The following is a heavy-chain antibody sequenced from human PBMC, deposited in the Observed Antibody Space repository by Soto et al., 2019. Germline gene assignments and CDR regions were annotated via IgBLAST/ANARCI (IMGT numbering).Heavy chain of an antibody. CDR3: ARNYDSSGYFYFDH. V-gene: IGHV3-11*03. CDR2: ISSSGSST. Sequence: GGSLRLSCAASGFTFSEYYMSWIRQAPGKGLEWLSYISSSGSSTNYADSAKGRFTISRDNAKNSLYLQMNSLRAEDTAMYYCARNYDSSGYFYFDHWGQGTLVTVSS. CDR1: GFTFSEYY. D-gene: IGHD3-22*01. J-gene: IGHJ4*02.